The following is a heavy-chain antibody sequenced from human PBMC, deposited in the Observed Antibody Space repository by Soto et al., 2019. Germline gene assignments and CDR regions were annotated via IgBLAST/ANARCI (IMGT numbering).Heavy chain of an antibody. CDR2: ISSSSSYI. Sequence: GGSLRLSCAASGFTFSSYSMNWVRQAPGKGLEWVSSISSSSSYIYYADSVKGRFTISRDNAKNSLYLQMNSLRAEDTAVYYCARDPRYCSGGSCSVVDYWGQGTLVTVSS. CDR3: ARDPRYCSGGSCSVVDY. V-gene: IGHV3-21*01. J-gene: IGHJ4*02. D-gene: IGHD2-15*01. CDR1: GFTFSSYS.